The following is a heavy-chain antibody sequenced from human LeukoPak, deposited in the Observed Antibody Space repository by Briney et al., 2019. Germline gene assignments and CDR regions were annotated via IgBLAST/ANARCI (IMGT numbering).Heavy chain of an antibody. J-gene: IGHJ4*02. V-gene: IGHV1-69*13. CDR1: GGTFSSYA. CDR3: ARTVYGSGSYYISFDY. CDR2: IIPIFGTA. D-gene: IGHD3-10*01. Sequence: GASVKVSCKASGGTFSSYAISWERQAPGQGLEWMGGIIPIFGTANYAQKFQGRVTITADESTSTAYMELSSLRSEDTAVYYCARTVYGSGSYYISFDYWGQGTLVTVSS.